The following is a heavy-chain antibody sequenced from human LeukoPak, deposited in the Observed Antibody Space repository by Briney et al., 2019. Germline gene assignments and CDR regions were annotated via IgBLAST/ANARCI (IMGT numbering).Heavy chain of an antibody. J-gene: IGHJ4*02. V-gene: IGHV3-48*03. Sequence: GGSLRLSCAASGFTFSSYEMNWVRQAPGKGLEWVSYISSSGSTIYYADSVKGRFTISRDNAKNSLYLQMNSLRAEDTAVYYCAREDWDGYFNYPYFDYWGQGTLVTVSS. D-gene: IGHD5-24*01. CDR1: GFTFSSYE. CDR3: AREDWDGYFNYPYFDY. CDR2: ISSSGSTI.